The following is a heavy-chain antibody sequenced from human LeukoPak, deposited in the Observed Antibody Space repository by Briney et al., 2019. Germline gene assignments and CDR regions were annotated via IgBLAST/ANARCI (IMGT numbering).Heavy chain of an antibody. D-gene: IGHD4-23*01. CDR2: FYYVGST. J-gene: IGHJ3*02. CDR1: VGSINKYY. V-gene: IGHV4-59*08. Sequence: SETLSLTCTVSVGSINKYYWSWLRQPPGKGLEWMGYFYYVGSTNSNPSLKSRVTISMDTSKSQVSLKLSSVTAADTAVYYCATNYDGVLNDAFDIWGQGIMVAVSS. CDR3: ATNYDGVLNDAFDI.